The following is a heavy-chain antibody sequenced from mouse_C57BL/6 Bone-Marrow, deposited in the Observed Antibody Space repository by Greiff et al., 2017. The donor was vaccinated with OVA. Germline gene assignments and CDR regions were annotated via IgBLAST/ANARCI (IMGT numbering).Heavy chain of an antibody. CDR3: TRVPIYYYGSSSFDY. V-gene: IGHV1-15*01. Sequence: VHLVESGAELVRPGASVTLSCKASGYTFTDYEMHWVKQTPVHGLEWIGAIDPETGGTAYNQKFKGKAILTADKSSSTAYMELRSLTSEDSAVYYCTRVPIYYYGSSSFDYWGQGTTLTVSS. CDR1: GYTFTDYE. CDR2: IDPETGGT. J-gene: IGHJ2*01. D-gene: IGHD1-1*01.